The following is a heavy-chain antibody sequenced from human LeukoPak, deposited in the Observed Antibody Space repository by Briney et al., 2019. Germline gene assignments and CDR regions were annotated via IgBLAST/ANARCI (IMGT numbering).Heavy chain of an antibody. V-gene: IGHV1-69*01. J-gene: IGHJ4*02. CDR3: ASRVGSGWYAQYFDY. Sequence: ASVKVSCKASGGTFSSYAISWVRQAPGQGLEWMGGIIPIFGTANYAQKFQGRVTITADESTSTAYMELSSLRSEDTAVYYCASRVGSGWYAQYFDYWGQGTLVTVSS. D-gene: IGHD6-19*01. CDR1: GGTFSSYA. CDR2: IIPIFGTA.